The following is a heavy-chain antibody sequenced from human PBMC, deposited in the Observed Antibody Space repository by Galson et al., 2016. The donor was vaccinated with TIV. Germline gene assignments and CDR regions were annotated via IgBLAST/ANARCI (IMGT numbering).Heavy chain of an antibody. CDR2: IYGADDT. D-gene: IGHD6-6*01. CDR1: GFSVKNAY. Sequence: SLRLSCAVSGFSVKNAYMSWVRQPPGRGLEWLSLIYGADDTYYADSVEGRFTTSRDKSENTLSLQMDSLRAEDTAVYYCATVGRAYGNSSDFWGQGDLVTVST. J-gene: IGHJ4*02. V-gene: IGHV3-53*01. CDR3: ATVGRAYGNSSDF.